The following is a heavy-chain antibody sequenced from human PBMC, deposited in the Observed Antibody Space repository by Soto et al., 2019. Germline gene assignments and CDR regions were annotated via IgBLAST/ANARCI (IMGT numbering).Heavy chain of an antibody. CDR1: GGSISSYY. CDR2: IYYSGST. V-gene: IGHV4-59*01. J-gene: IGHJ6*02. D-gene: IGHD4-17*01. CDR3: ARDXTTTVVTSLNDFYGRDV. Sequence: SETLSLTCTVSGGSISSYYWSWIRQPPGKGLEWIGYIYYSGSTNYNPSLKSRVTISVDTSKNQFSLKLSSVTAADTAVYYCARDXTTTVVTSLNDFYGRDVWGQGTTVTVSS.